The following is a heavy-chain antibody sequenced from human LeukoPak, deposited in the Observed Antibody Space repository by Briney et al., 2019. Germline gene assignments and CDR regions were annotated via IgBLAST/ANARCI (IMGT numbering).Heavy chain of an antibody. CDR3: ARQRQQLVYFYYMDV. CDR2: INHSGST. V-gene: IGHV4-34*01. Sequence: SETLSLTCAVYGGSFSGYYWSWIRQPPGKGLEWIGEINHSGSTYYNPSLKSRVTISVDTSKNQFSLKLSSVTAADTAVYYCARQRQQLVYFYYMDVWGKGTTVTISS. J-gene: IGHJ6*03. CDR1: GGSFSGYY. D-gene: IGHD6-13*01.